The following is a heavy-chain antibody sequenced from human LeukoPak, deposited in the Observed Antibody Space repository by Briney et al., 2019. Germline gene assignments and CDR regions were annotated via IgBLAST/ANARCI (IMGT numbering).Heavy chain of an antibody. D-gene: IGHD3-22*01. CDR3: ARGSNSYDSSDFDH. J-gene: IGHJ4*02. V-gene: IGHV3-15*01. CDR2: IYRKSDGGTT. CDR1: GFTFSNAW. Sequence: GGSLRLSCAASGFTFSNAWMNWVRQAPGKGLEWVGRIYRKSDGGTTEHAAPVKGRFTISRDDSKNSFYLQMNSLKSEDTALYYCARGSNSYDSSDFDHWGQGTLVTVSS.